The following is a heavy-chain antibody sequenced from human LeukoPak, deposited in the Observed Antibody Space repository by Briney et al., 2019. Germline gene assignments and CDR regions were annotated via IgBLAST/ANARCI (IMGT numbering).Heavy chain of an antibody. CDR1: GYTFTSYY. Sequence: ASVKVSCKASGYTFTSYYIHWVRQAPGQGLEWMGIFNPSGGSTSYAQKFQGRVTMTRDMSTSTVYMELSRLRSDDTAVYYCARDALFWGYYGSGSYYTVYYMDVWGKGTTVTISS. CDR2: FNPSGGST. V-gene: IGHV1-46*01. D-gene: IGHD3-10*01. CDR3: ARDALFWGYYGSGSYYTVYYMDV. J-gene: IGHJ6*03.